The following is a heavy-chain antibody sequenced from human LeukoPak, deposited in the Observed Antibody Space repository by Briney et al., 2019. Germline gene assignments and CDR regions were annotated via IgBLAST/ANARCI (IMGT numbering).Heavy chain of an antibody. CDR2: IIPILGIV. D-gene: IGHD6-6*01. J-gene: IGHJ4*02. Sequence: GASVKVSCKASGGTFSSYAISWARQAPGQGLEWMGRIIPILGIVNYAQKFQGRVTITADKSTSTAYMELSSLRSEDTAVYYCARVQEYSSSSGDYWGQGTLVTVSS. CDR1: GGTFSSYA. V-gene: IGHV1-69*04. CDR3: ARVQEYSSSSGDY.